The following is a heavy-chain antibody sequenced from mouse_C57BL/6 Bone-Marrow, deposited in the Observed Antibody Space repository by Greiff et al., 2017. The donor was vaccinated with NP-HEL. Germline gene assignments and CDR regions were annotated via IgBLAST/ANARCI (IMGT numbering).Heavy chain of an antibody. CDR2: IYPGDGDT. D-gene: IGHD2-4*01. V-gene: IGHV1-82*01. CDR3: ARSGGLRRAY. Sequence: VKLMESGPELVKPGASVKISCKASGYAFSSSWMNWVKQRPGKGLEWIGRIYPGDGDTNYNGKFKGKATLTADKSSSTAYMQLSSLTSEDSAVYFCARSGGLRRAYWGQGTLVTVSA. CDR1: GYAFSSSW. J-gene: IGHJ3*01.